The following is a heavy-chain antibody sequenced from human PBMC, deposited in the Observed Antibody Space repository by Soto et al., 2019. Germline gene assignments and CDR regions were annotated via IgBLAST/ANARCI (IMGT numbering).Heavy chain of an antibody. CDR3: ARSTNDYGDRH. CDR2: MNPNSGNT. CDR1: GYTFTSYD. D-gene: IGHD4-17*01. J-gene: IGHJ4*02. Sequence: QVQLVQSGAEVKKPGASVKVSCEASGYTFTSYDINWVRQATGQGLEWMGWMNPNSGNTGYAQRFQGRVTMTRNNSISTAYMELSSLRYEDTAVYYCARSTNDYGDRHWGQGTLVTVSS. V-gene: IGHV1-8*01.